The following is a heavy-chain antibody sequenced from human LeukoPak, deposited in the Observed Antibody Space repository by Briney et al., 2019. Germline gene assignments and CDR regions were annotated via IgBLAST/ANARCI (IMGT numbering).Heavy chain of an antibody. D-gene: IGHD6-13*01. CDR3: ASVTAAGTWTFDI. V-gene: IGHV1-8*01. J-gene: IGHJ3*02. CDR1: GDTFIIND. Sequence: ASVKVSCKASGDTFIINDINWVRQATGQGLEWMGWMNPNSGNTGYAQKFQGRVTMTRNTSISTAYMELTNLRSEDTAVYYCASVTAAGTWTFDIWGQGTTVTVSS. CDR2: MNPNSGNT.